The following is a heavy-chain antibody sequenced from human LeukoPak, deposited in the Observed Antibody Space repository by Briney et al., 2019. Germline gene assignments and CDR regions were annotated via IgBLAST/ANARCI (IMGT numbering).Heavy chain of an antibody. J-gene: IGHJ4*02. Sequence: GGSLRLSCAASGFPLSNYAMSWVRQTPGKGLEWLSAFSGSGGSTYYEDSVKGRFTISRDNSKNTLYLQMNSLRAEDTAVYYCAKVFYTSISCPFDYWGQGTLVTVSS. CDR3: AKVFYTSISCPFDY. CDR1: GFPLSNYA. D-gene: IGHD2-2*01. V-gene: IGHV3-23*01. CDR2: FSGSGGST.